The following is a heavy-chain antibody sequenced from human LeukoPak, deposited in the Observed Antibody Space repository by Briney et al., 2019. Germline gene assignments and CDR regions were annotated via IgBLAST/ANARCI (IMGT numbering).Heavy chain of an antibody. CDR1: GFTVSSNY. V-gene: IGHV3-66*02. CDR2: IYSGGST. Sequence: PGGSLRLSCAASGFTVSSNYMSWVRQAPGKGLEWVSVIYSGGSTYYADSVKGRFTISRDNSKNTLYLQMNSLRAEDTAAYYCARDYYYDSSGRTKAIDYWGQGTLVTVSS. D-gene: IGHD3-22*01. J-gene: IGHJ4*02. CDR3: ARDYYYDSSGRTKAIDY.